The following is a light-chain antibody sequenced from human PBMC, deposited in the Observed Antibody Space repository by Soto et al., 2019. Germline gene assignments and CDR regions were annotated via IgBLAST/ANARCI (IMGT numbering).Light chain of an antibody. CDR1: QSVSSSY. V-gene: IGKV3-20*01. J-gene: IGKJ1*01. Sequence: EIVLTQSPGTLSLSPGERATLSCRASQSVSSSYLAWYQQKPGQAPRLLIYGASSRATGIPDRFSGSGSGTDFTITIRRSEPDEFAVYYRQQNGSSRTFGQGTKVEIK. CDR2: GAS. CDR3: QQNGSSRT.